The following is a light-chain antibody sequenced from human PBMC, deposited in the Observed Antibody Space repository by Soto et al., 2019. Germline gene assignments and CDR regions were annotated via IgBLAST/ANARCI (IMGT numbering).Light chain of an antibody. CDR3: QQYNNLPRT. J-gene: IGKJ1*01. Sequence: EIVMTQSPVTLSVSPGERATLSCRASQSVRSNLAWYQQKPGQAPRLLIYAASTRATGIPARFSGSGSGTEFTLSISSLQSEDFAVYYCQQYNNLPRTLGPGPKVDI. CDR1: QSVRSN. CDR2: AAS. V-gene: IGKV3-15*01.